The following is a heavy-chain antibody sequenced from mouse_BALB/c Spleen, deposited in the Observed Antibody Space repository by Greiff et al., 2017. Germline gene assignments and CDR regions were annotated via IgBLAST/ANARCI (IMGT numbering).Heavy chain of an antibody. V-gene: IGHV1-63*02. J-gene: IGHJ4*01. CDR1: GYTFTNYW. CDR2: IYPGGGYT. CDR3: ARGDYGRAMDY. D-gene: IGHD1-1*01. Sequence: VQLQQSGAELVRPGTSVKISCKASGYTFTNYWLGWVKQRPGHGLEWIGDIYPGGGYTNYNEKFKGKATLTADTSSSTAYMQLSSLTSEDSAVYFCARGDYGRAMDYWGQGTSVTVSS.